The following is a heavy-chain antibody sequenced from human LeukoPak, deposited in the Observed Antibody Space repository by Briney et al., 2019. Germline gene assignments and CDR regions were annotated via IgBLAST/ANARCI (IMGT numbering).Heavy chain of an antibody. V-gene: IGHV4-59*12. Sequence: SETLSLTCTVSGGSISSYYWSWIRQPPGKGLEWIGYIYYSGSTNYNPSLKSRVTISVDTSKNQFSLKLSSVTAADTAAYYCAREPESAGSYHDYWGQGTLVTVSS. CDR2: IYYSGST. CDR1: GGSISSYY. CDR3: AREPESAGSYHDY. J-gene: IGHJ4*02. D-gene: IGHD1-26*01.